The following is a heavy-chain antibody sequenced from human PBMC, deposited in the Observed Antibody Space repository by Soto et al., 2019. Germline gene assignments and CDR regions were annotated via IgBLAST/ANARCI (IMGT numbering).Heavy chain of an antibody. Sequence: GSLRLSCAASGFIFSDYYMSWIRQAPGKGLEWISYISSSDNIIYYADSVKGRFTISRDNAKNSLYLQMNSLRAEDTAVYYCARDRGYYDSSGYFDYWGQGTLVTVSS. J-gene: IGHJ4*02. V-gene: IGHV3-11*01. CDR2: ISSSDNII. CDR1: GFIFSDYY. D-gene: IGHD3-22*01. CDR3: ARDRGYYDSSGYFDY.